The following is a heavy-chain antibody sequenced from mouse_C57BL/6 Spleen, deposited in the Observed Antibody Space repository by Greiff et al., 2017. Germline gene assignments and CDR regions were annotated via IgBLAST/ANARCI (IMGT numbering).Heavy chain of an antibody. CDR3: ARSSITTVVDYWYFDV. J-gene: IGHJ1*03. Sequence: QVQLKHSGAELVKPGASVKISCKASGYAFSSYWMNWVKQRPGKGLEWIGQIYPGDGDTNYNGKFKGKATLTADKSSSTAYMQLSSLTSEDSAVYFCARSSITTVVDYWYFDVWGTGTTVTVSS. CDR1: GYAFSSYW. D-gene: IGHD1-1*01. CDR2: IYPGDGDT. V-gene: IGHV1-80*01.